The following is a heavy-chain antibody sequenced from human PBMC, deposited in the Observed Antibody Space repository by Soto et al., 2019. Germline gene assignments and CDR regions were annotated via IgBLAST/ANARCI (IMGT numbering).Heavy chain of an antibody. D-gene: IGHD3-10*01. CDR1: GFTFSTYW. Sequence: GGSLRLSCAASGFTFSTYWMHWVRQAPGKGLLWVSRINSDGSTTNYADSVKGRFTISRDNAKNMLYLQMNSLRVEDTAVYYCALLHGPITMFRGVFPCGLGAQVTISS. CDR2: INSDGSTT. J-gene: IGHJ5*02. CDR3: ALLHGPITMFRGVFP. V-gene: IGHV3-74*01.